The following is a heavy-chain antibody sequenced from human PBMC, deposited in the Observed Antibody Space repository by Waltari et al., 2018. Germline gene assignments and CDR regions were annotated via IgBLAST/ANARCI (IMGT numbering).Heavy chain of an antibody. CDR1: GFTFDDST. V-gene: IGHV3-43*01. D-gene: IGHD2-21*01. CDR3: AKDLGVGWYFDL. Sequence: VHLVESGGVVVQPGGSLSISCTASGFTFDDSTMHWVRQAPGKGLEWVSLISWDGGSTYYADSVKGRFTISRDNSKNSLYLQMNSLRTEDTALYYCAKDLGVGWYFDLWGRGTLVTVSS. CDR2: ISWDGGST. J-gene: IGHJ2*01.